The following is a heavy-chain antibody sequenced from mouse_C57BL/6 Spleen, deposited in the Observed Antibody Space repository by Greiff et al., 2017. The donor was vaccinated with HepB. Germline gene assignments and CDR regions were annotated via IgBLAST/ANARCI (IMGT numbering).Heavy chain of an antibody. CDR3: ARAVRELVF. D-gene: IGHD6-2*01. CDR1: GFTFTDYY. Sequence: EVKLVESGGGLVQPGGSLSLSCAASGFTFTDYYMSWVRQPPGKELEWLGFIRNKANGYTKEYSLSVKGRFTISSDNSQSILYLQMNALRAEDSATYYCARAVRELVFWGTGTTVTVSS. V-gene: IGHV7-3*01. J-gene: IGHJ1*03. CDR2: IRNKANGYTK.